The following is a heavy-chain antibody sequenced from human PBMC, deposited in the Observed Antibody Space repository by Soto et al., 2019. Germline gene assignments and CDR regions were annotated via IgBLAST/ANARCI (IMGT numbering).Heavy chain of an antibody. Sequence: SETLSLTCAVSGYSISSGYYWGWIRQPPGKGLEWIGSIYHSGSTYYNPSLKSRVTISVDTSKNQFSLRLTSVTAADTAVYYCGRVDRSSGFVYRGPGTLVTVST. CDR1: GYSISSGYY. CDR2: IYHSGST. J-gene: IGHJ4*02. V-gene: IGHV4-38-2*01. D-gene: IGHD6-6*01. CDR3: GRVDRSSGFVY.